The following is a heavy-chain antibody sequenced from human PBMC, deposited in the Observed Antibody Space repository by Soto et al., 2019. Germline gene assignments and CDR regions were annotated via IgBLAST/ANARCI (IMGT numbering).Heavy chain of an antibody. Sequence: LSLTCTVSGGSISSGGYYWSWIRQHPGKGLEWIGYIYYSGSTYYNPSLKSRVTISVDTSKSQFSLKLSSVTAADTAVYYCARYSSYNWFDPWGQGTLVTVSS. CDR1: GGSISSGGYY. CDR3: ARYSSYNWFDP. V-gene: IGHV4-31*03. CDR2: IYYSGST. J-gene: IGHJ5*02. D-gene: IGHD4-4*01.